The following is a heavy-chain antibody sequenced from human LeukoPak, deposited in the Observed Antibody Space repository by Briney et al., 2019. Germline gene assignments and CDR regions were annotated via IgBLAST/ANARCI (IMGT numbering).Heavy chain of an antibody. CDR1: GGSFSGYY. D-gene: IGHD2-8*02. V-gene: IGHV4-34*01. J-gene: IGHJ5*02. CDR2: INHSGST. Sequence: PSETLSHTCAVYGGSFSGYYWSWIRQPPGKGLEWIGEINHSGSTNYNPSLKSRVTISVDTSKNQFSLKLSSVTAADTAVYYCARGLGGWWPEPFAWGQGTLVTVSS. CDR3: ARGLGGWWPEPFA.